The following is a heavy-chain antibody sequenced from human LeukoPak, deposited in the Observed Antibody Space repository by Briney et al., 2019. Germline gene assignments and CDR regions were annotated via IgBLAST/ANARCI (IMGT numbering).Heavy chain of an antibody. D-gene: IGHD6-19*01. J-gene: IGHJ6*03. Sequence: SETLSLTCTVSGGSISSSRYYWGWIRQPPGKGLEWIGSIYYSGSTYYNPSLKSRVTISIDTSKNQFSLKLSSVTAADTAVYYCARRTPKILGSAVAGTYYYYMDVWGKGTTVTVSS. CDR2: IYYSGST. V-gene: IGHV4-39*01. CDR3: ARRTPKILGSAVAGTYYYYMDV. CDR1: GGSISSSRYY.